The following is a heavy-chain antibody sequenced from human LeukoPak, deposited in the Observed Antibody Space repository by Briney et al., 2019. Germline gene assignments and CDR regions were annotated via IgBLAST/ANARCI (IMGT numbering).Heavy chain of an antibody. Sequence: GGSLRLSCAASGFTFSSYAMSWVRQAPGKGLEWVSAISGSGGSTYYADSVKGRFTISRDNSKNTLYLQMNSLRAEDTAVYYCANLYSSGRYMFDYWGQGTLVTVSS. V-gene: IGHV3-23*01. D-gene: IGHD6-19*01. CDR2: ISGSGGST. CDR1: GFTFSSYA. CDR3: ANLYSSGRYMFDY. J-gene: IGHJ4*02.